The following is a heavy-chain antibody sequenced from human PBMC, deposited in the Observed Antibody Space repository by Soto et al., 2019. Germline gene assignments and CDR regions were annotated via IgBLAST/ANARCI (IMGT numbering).Heavy chain of an antibody. D-gene: IGHD2-21*02. J-gene: IGHJ4*02. CDR3: ATLGGGNIVVVTALGAFDY. V-gene: IGHV4-39*01. CDR1: GGSISSSSYY. CDR2: IYYSGST. Sequence: SETLSLTCTVSGGSISSSSYYWGWIRQPPGKGLEWIGSIYYSGSTYYNPSLKSRVTISVDTSKNQFSLKLSSVTAADTAVYYCATLGGGNIVVVTALGAFDYWGQGTLVTVSS.